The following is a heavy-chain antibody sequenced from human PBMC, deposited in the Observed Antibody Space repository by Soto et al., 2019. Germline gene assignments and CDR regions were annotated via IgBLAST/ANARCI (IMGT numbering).Heavy chain of an antibody. V-gene: IGHV3-7*02. CDR1: GFAFSSYC. CDR2: IKPDGSEK. CDR3: ARGGMETPAAKSYYYYYMDV. D-gene: IGHD2-2*01. J-gene: IGHJ6*03. Sequence: PCRSLRLSRSASGFAFSSYCMSWVRQARRKRQEWVANIKPDGSEKFYVDSVKGRFTISRDNAKNSLYLKMNNLRAEDTAVYYCARGGMETPAAKSYYYYYMDVWGRGTTVTVSS.